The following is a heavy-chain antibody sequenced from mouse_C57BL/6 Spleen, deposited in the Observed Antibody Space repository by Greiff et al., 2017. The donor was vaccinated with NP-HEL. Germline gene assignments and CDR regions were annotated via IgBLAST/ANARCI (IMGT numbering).Heavy chain of an antibody. CDR1: GYTFTSYT. CDR2: INPSSGYT. CDR3: ARWKSYDYDGAWFAY. Sequence: LQESGAELARPGASVKMSCKASGYTFTSYTMHWVKQRPGPGLEWIGYINPSSGYTKYNQKFKDKATLTADKSSSTAYMQLSSLTSEDSAVYYCARWKSYDYDGAWFAYWGQGTLVTVSA. D-gene: IGHD2-4*01. V-gene: IGHV1-4*01. J-gene: IGHJ3*01.